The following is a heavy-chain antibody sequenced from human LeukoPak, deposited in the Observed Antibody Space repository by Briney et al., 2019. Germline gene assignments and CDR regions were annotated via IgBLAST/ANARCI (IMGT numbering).Heavy chain of an antibody. CDR3: ARQGGGFWYFDL. D-gene: IGHD6-25*01. CDR2: IYYSGST. Sequence: ASETLSLTCAVYGGSFSSYYWSWVRQPPGKGLEWIGYIYYSGSTNYNPSLKSRVTISVDTSKNQFSLKLSSVTAADTAVYYCARQGGGFWYFDLWGRGTLVTVSS. J-gene: IGHJ2*01. CDR1: GGSFSSYY. V-gene: IGHV4-59*08.